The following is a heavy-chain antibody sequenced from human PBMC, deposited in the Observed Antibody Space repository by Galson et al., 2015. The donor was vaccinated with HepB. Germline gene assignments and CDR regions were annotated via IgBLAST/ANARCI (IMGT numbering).Heavy chain of an antibody. V-gene: IGHV1-3*01. CDR3: ARGAAAGRHYYYYMDV. D-gene: IGHD6-13*01. CDR1: GYTFTSYA. CDR2: INAGNGNT. Sequence: SVKVSCKASGYTFTSYAMHWVRQAPGQRLEWMGWINAGNGNTKYSQKFQGRVTITRDTSASTAYMELSSLRSEDTAVYYCARGAAAGRHYYYYMDVWGKGTTVTVSS. J-gene: IGHJ6*03.